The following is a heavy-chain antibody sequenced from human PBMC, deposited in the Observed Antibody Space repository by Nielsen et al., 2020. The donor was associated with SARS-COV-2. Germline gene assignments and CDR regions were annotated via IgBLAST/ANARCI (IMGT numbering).Heavy chain of an antibody. Sequence: SETLSLTCTVSGGSISSSSYYWGWIRQPPGQGLEWIGSIYYSGSTYYNPSLNSRVTISVDTSKNQFSLKLSTVTAADTAVYYCARGTSAIAAAALDPWGQGTLVTVSS. CDR3: ARGTSAIAAAALDP. V-gene: IGHV4-39*07. J-gene: IGHJ5*02. CDR2: IYYSGST. CDR1: GGSISSSSYY. D-gene: IGHD6-13*01.